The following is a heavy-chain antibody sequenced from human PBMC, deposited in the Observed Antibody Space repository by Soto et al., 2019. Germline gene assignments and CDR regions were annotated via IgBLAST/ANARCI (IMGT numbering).Heavy chain of an antibody. J-gene: IGHJ5*02. V-gene: IGHV1-18*01. CDR3: ARDRLSDPYDFWSGHRWFDP. CDR1: GYTFTSYG. CDR2: ISAYNGNT. D-gene: IGHD3-3*01. Sequence: APVKVSCKASGYTFTSYGISWVRQAPGQGLERMGWISAYNGNTNYAQKLQGRVTMTTDTSTSTAYMELRSLRSDDTAVYYCARDRLSDPYDFWSGHRWFDPLGQGTLVTGSS.